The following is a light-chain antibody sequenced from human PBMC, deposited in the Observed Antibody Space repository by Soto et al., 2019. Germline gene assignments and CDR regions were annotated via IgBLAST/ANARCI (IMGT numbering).Light chain of an antibody. CDR1: TSDVGTYDL. CDR2: EAS. V-gene: IGLV2-23*01. CDR3: CTYADGSPHVL. J-gene: IGLJ2*01. Sequence: QSALTQPASVSGSPGQSITLSCTGTTSDVGTYDLVSWYQQHPGKAPKLIIYEASKRPSGVSARFSASKSGNTAYLTISGLQADDEGVYHCCTYADGSPHVLFGGGTKLTVL.